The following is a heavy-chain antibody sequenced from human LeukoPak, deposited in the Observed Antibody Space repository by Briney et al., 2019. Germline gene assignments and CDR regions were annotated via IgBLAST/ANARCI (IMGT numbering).Heavy chain of an antibody. CDR2: ISSSSSYI. J-gene: IGHJ4*02. V-gene: IGHV3-21*01. Sequence: SGGSLRLSCAASGFTFSSYSMNWVRQAPGKGLEWVSSISSSSSYIYYADSVKGRSTISRDNAKNSLYLQMNSLRAEDTAVYYCAGIGSWGHDYWGQGTLVTVSS. CDR1: GFTFSSYS. D-gene: IGHD1-26*01. CDR3: AGIGSWGHDY.